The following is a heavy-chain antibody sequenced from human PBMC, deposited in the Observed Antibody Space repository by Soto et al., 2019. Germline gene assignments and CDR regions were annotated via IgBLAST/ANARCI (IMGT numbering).Heavy chain of an antibody. J-gene: IGHJ4*02. D-gene: IGHD3-16*01. CDR2: IKSKTDGGTT. Sequence: GGSLRLSCAASGFTFSNAWMSWVRQAPGKGLEWVGRIKSKTDGGTTDYAAPVKGRFTISRDDSKNTLYLQMNSLKTEDTAVYYCTTDPYNYDWSCFEYWGQGTLVTVSS. CDR3: TTDPYNYDWSCFEY. CDR1: GFTFSNAW. V-gene: IGHV3-15*01.